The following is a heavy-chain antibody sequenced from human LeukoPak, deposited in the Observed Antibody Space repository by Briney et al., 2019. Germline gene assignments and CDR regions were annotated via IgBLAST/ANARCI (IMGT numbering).Heavy chain of an antibody. J-gene: IGHJ3*02. CDR3: AKNVVVRDAFDI. D-gene: IGHD3-22*01. CDR1: GFTFSSYS. V-gene: IGHV3-21*04. CDR2: ISSSSSYI. Sequence: PGGSLRLSCAASGFTFSSYSMNWVRQAPGKGLEWVSSISSSSSYIYYADSVKGRFTISRDNSKNTLYPQMNSLRAEDTAVYYCAKNVVVRDAFDIWGQGTMVTVSS.